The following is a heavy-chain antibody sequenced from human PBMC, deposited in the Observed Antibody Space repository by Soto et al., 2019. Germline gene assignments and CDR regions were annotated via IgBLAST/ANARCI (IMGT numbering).Heavy chain of an antibody. CDR1: GGSISSYY. V-gene: IGHV4-59*01. CDR3: ARGPDYGDYVVDY. D-gene: IGHD4-17*01. Sequence: SETLSLTCTVSGGSISSYYWSWIWQPPGKGLEWIGYIYYSGSANYNPSLKSRVTISVDTSKNQFSLKLSSVTAADTAVYYCARGPDYGDYVVDYWGQGTLVTVSS. J-gene: IGHJ4*02. CDR2: IYYSGSA.